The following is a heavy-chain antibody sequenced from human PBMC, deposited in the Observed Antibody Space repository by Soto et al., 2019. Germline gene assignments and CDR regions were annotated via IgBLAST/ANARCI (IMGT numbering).Heavy chain of an antibody. J-gene: IGHJ4*02. CDR3: AKASSAWYGSKNYYFDS. CDR1: GFTFSDYA. D-gene: IGHD6-19*01. V-gene: IGHV3-23*01. Sequence: LRLSCVVSGFTFSDYAMDWVRQAPGKGLEWVSEISATGGTTNYADSVRCRYTISRDNSKNTLHLQLTNLRAEDTAMYYCAKASSAWYGSKNYYFDSWGQGALVTVSS. CDR2: ISATGGTT.